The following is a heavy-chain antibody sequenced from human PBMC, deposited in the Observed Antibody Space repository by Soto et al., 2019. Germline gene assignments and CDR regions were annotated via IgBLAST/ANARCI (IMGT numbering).Heavy chain of an antibody. J-gene: IGHJ4*02. Sequence: EVQLLESGGGLVQPGGSLRLSCAASGFTFSSCAMTWVRQAPGMGLQWVSAISDSGGSTYYADSVRGRFTISRDNSKNTLYLLLNSLGAEETAVYYCAKDKPAAGSQWLVPIWGRGTLVTVSS. CDR1: GFTFSSCA. D-gene: IGHD6-19*01. V-gene: IGHV3-23*01. CDR3: AKDKPAAGSQWLVPI. CDR2: ISDSGGST.